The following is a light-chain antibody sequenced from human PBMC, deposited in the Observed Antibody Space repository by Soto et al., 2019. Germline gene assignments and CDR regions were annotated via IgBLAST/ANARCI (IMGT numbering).Light chain of an antibody. V-gene: IGLV2-14*01. Sequence: QSVLTQPASVSGSPGQSITISCTGTSSDVGGYNYVSWYQQHPGKAPKLMIYDVSNRPSGVSNRFSGSKSGNMASLTISGLQAEDEADYYCSSYTSSSTFFGTGTKVTVL. CDR1: SSDVGGYNY. CDR3: SSYTSSSTF. J-gene: IGLJ1*01. CDR2: DVS.